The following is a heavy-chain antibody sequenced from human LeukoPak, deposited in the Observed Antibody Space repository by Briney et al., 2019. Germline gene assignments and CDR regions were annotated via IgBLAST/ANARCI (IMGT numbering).Heavy chain of an antibody. D-gene: IGHD3-10*01. CDR3: VRDPGYGSGSYPGDYYYMDV. Sequence: ASVKVSCKASGYTFTSYDINWVRQATGQGLEWMGWMNPNSGNTGYAQKFQGRVTMTRNTSISTAYMELSSLRSDDTAVYYCVRDPGYGSGSYPGDYYYMDVWGKGTTVTVSS. J-gene: IGHJ6*03. CDR2: MNPNSGNT. V-gene: IGHV1-8*01. CDR1: GYTFTSYD.